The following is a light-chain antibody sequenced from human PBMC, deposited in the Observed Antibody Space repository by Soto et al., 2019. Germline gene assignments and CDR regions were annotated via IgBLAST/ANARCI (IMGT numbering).Light chain of an antibody. V-gene: IGKV1-39*01. Sequence: DIQMTQSPSSLSSSVGDRVTITCRASQNIYSFLSCYQQKPGTAPKLLSYAASNWQRGVPSQFSDSASVTEFNITNSSQQPEDLANYDGHHSYTLRYTFGKGTKLEV. CDR2: AAS. J-gene: IGKJ2*01. CDR3: HHSYTLRYT. CDR1: QNIYSF.